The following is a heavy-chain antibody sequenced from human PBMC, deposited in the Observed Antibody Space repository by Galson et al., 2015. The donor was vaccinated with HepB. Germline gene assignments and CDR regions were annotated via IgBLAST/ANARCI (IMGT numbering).Heavy chain of an antibody. CDR2: IKSKTGGGTT. Sequence: SLRLSCAASGFTFSNAWMSWVRQAPGKGLEWVGRIKSKTGGGTTDYTAPVKGRFTISRDDSKNTLHLQMNSLKNEDTAVYYCTKAVAYYYDSSGYYAAGYSDYWGPGTLVTVSS. J-gene: IGHJ4*02. CDR1: GFTFSNAW. V-gene: IGHV3-15*01. CDR3: TKAVAYYYDSSGYYAAGYSDY. D-gene: IGHD3-22*01.